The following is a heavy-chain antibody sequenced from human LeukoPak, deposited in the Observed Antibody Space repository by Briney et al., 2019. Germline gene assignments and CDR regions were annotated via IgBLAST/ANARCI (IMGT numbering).Heavy chain of an antibody. CDR2: ISHSGST. V-gene: IGHV4-34*01. CDR3: ALVVDYSGSGTYLVDY. J-gene: IGHJ4*02. Sequence: SETLSLTCAVYGXSFNVYHWRWIRQPPGKGREWIGEISHSGSTNYNPSLMSRVTVSVDTSKKQFSLKLTSVTAADTAVYYCALVVDYSGSGTYLVDYWGQGTLVTVSS. D-gene: IGHD3-10*01. CDR1: GXSFNVYH.